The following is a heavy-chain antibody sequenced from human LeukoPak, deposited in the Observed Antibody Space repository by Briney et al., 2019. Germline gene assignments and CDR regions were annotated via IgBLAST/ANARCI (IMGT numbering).Heavy chain of an antibody. CDR2: INSDGSEK. Sequence: GGSLRLSCAASGFPFTSHWLSWFRQSPGRGLEWVAHINSDGSEKNYVDSVKGRFTISRDNARNTLYLQMNSLRAEDTAVYYCAREGYYDSTLIYYFDYWGQGTLVTVSS. CDR1: GFPFTSHW. D-gene: IGHD3-22*01. V-gene: IGHV3-7*01. J-gene: IGHJ4*02. CDR3: AREGYYDSTLIYYFDY.